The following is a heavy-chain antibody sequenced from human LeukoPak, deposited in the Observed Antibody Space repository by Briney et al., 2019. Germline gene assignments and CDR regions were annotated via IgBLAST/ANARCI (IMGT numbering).Heavy chain of an antibody. CDR2: INPSGGST. V-gene: IGHV1-46*01. Sequence: SVKVSCKASGYXITSYYIHWVRQAPGQGLEWMAIINPSGGSTSYAQKFQGRVNMTRETSTNTVYMELSSLRSEDTAVYYCARSKRADGSGYYSFDYWGQGTLVTVSS. J-gene: IGHJ4*02. CDR3: ARSKRADGSGYYSFDY. D-gene: IGHD3-22*01. CDR1: GYXITSYY.